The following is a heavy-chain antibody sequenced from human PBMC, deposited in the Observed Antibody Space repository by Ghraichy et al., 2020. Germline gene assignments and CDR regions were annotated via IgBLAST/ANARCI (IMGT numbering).Heavy chain of an antibody. V-gene: IGHV3-23*01. J-gene: IGHJ5*02. Sequence: GGSLRLSCAASGFPFSSYAMNWVRQAPGKGLEWVSSISGSGDNTYYAESVKGRFTVSRDNSKNTLYLQMDSLRAEDMAIYYCAKDPFGSSGMGGSWFAPWGQGTLVTVSS. D-gene: IGHD6-13*01. CDR1: GFPFSSYA. CDR3: AKDPFGSSGMGGSWFAP. CDR2: ISGSGDNT.